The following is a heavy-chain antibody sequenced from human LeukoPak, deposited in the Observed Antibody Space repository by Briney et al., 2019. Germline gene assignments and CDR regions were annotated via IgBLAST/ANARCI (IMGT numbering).Heavy chain of an antibody. Sequence: SETLSLTCTVSGGSISSYYWSWIRQPPGKGLEWIGYICYSGSTNYNPSLKSRVTISVDTSKNQFSLKLSSVTAADTAVYYCARGGGYENWFDPWGQGTLVTVSS. CDR1: GGSISSYY. CDR3: ARGGGYENWFDP. CDR2: ICYSGST. D-gene: IGHD5-12*01. V-gene: IGHV4-59*08. J-gene: IGHJ5*02.